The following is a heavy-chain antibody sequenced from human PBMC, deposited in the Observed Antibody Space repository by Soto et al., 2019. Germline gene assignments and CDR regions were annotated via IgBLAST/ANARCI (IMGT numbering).Heavy chain of an antibody. CDR1: VGSISSGDYY. D-gene: IGHD1-20*01. CDR3: ATSITGTTPRWTPRFDY. V-gene: IGHV4-30-4*01. Sequence: SETLSLTCTVSVGSISSGDYYWSWIRQPPGKGLEWIGYIYYSGSTYYNPSLKSRVTISVDTSKNQFSLKLSSVTAADTAVYYCATSITGTTPRWTPRFDYWGQGTLVTVSS. CDR2: IYYSGST. J-gene: IGHJ4*02.